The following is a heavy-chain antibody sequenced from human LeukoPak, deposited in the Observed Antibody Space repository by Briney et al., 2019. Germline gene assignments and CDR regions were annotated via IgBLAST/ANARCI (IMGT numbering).Heavy chain of an antibody. Sequence: GESLRLSCAASGFTLSSYGMHWVRQAPGKGLEWVTFIRYDGSKKYYADSVKGRFTISRDNSKNTLYLQMNSLRADDTAVYHCAKEVYTGYNYDYWGQGTLVTVSS. CDR3: AKEVYTGYNYDY. J-gene: IGHJ4*02. CDR1: GFTLSSYG. V-gene: IGHV3-30*02. D-gene: IGHD5-24*01. CDR2: IRYDGSKK.